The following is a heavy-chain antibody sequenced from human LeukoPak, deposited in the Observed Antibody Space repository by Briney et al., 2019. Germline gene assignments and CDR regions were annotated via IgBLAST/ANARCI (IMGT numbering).Heavy chain of an antibody. CDR2: FYYTGST. J-gene: IGHJ3*02. CDR3: ARHSRSGYGDYESAFDI. CDR1: GGSISSSGYY. Sequence: PSETLSPTCIVSGGSISSSGYYWDWIRQPPGKGLEWIGNFYYTGSTYYNPSLKSRITISVDTSKNQFSLKLRSVTAADTAVYYCARHSRSGYGDYESAFDIWGQGTMVTVSP. D-gene: IGHD5-12*01. V-gene: IGHV4-39*01.